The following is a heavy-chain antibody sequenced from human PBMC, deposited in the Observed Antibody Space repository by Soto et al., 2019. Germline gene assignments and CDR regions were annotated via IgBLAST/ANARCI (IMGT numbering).Heavy chain of an antibody. V-gene: IGHV1-3*05. CDR3: ARGIWHSGSYYFDY. CDR1: GYTFSKFA. CDR2: IDAGNGKT. Sequence: QVQLVQSGAEEKKPGASVKLSCKASGYTFSKFAMHWVRQAPGQRLEWMGWIDAGNGKTKYSQKFQGRVTITRDTSASTAYMELSSLRSEDTAIYYCARGIWHSGSYYFDYWGQGTLVTVSS. D-gene: IGHD1-26*01. J-gene: IGHJ4*02.